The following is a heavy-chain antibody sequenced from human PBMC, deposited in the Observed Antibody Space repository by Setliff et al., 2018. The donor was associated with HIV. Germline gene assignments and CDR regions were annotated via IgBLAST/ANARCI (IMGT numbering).Heavy chain of an antibody. CDR3: ARHYGAVKSVVTVVAKYFPH. V-gene: IGHV4-39*01. J-gene: IGHJ1*01. D-gene: IGHD2-21*02. Sequence: SATLSLTCNVSGGSIRSSSYYWGWIRQPPGKGLEWIGTIYYRGSTYYNPSLKSRVTISVDTSKNQFTLKLTSVTAADTAVYYCARHYGAVKSVVTVVAKYFPHWGQGTLVTVSS. CDR2: IYYRGST. CDR1: GGSIRSSSYY.